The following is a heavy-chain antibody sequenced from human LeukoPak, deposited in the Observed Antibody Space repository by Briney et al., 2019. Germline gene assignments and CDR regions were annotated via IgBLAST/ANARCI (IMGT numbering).Heavy chain of an antibody. V-gene: IGHV5-51*01. Sequence: GLPLQISCQGSGYSFTSYWIGWVRQMPGKGLGWMGIIYPGHSDTRYSPSFQGQVTISADKSISTAYLQWSSLKASDTAMYYCARVDTAMASTGFDPWGQGTLVAVSS. CDR2: IYPGHSDT. CDR3: ARVDTAMASTGFDP. D-gene: IGHD5-18*01. CDR1: GYSFTSYW. J-gene: IGHJ5*02.